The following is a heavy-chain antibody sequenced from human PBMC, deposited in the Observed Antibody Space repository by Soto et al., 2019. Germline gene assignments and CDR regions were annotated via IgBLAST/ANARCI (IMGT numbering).Heavy chain of an antibody. V-gene: IGHV3-23*01. J-gene: IGHJ4*02. D-gene: IGHD6-19*01. CDR2: ISGSGGST. CDR1: GFTFSDYY. Sequence: AXGSLRLSCAASGFTFSDYYMSWIRQAPGKGLEWVSAISGSGGSTYYADSVKGRFTISRDNSKNTLYLQMNSLRAEDTAVYYCAKGAYSSGWYLDHWGQGTLVTVSS. CDR3: AKGAYSSGWYLDH.